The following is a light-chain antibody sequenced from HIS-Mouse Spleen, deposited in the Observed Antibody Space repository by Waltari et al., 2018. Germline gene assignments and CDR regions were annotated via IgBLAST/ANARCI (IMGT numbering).Light chain of an antibody. J-gene: IGLJ3*02. CDR3: QSADSSGTWV. V-gene: IGLV3-25*03. CDR1: ALPKQY. Sequence: SYELTQPPSVSVSPGQTARIPCSGDALPKQYAYWYQQKPGQAPVLVIYKDSERPSGIPERFSGSRSGTTVTLTISGVQAEDEADYYCQSADSSGTWVFGGGTKLTVL. CDR2: KDS.